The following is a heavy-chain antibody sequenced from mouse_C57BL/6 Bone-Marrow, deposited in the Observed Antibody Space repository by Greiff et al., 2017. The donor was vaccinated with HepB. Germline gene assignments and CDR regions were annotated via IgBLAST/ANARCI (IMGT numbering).Heavy chain of an antibody. J-gene: IGHJ1*03. CDR2: ISNGGGST. CDR3: ARHTITTVVATKGYFDV. V-gene: IGHV5-12*01. Sequence: EVQLVESGGGLVQPGGSLKLSCAASGFTFSDYYMYWVRQTPEKRLEWVAYISNGGGSTYYPDTVKGRFTISRDNAKNTLYLQMSRLKSEDTAMYYCARHTITTVVATKGYFDVWGTGTTVTVSS. D-gene: IGHD1-1*01. CDR1: GFTFSDYY.